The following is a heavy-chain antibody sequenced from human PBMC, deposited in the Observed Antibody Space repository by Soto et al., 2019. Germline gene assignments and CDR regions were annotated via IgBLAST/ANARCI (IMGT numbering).Heavy chain of an antibody. D-gene: IGHD4-17*01. V-gene: IGHV4-39*07. CDR1: GGSISSSSYY. CDR3: AIIGGDYGSNNWIDP. J-gene: IGHJ5*02. Sequence: SETLSLTCTVSGGSISSSSYYWGWIRQPPGKGLEWIGSIYYSGSTKYNPSLKSRVIISIDTSKNQFSLRLTSVTAADTATYYCAIIGGDYGSNNWIDPWGQGALVTVSS. CDR2: IYYSGST.